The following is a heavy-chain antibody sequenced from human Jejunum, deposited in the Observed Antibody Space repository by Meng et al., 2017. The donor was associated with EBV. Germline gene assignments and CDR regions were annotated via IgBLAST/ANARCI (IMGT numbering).Heavy chain of an antibody. CDR1: GGSIYSSSYF. Sequence: QLQLQESGPGVVKPSESLSLSCSVSGGSIYSSSYFWVWIRQPPGKGLEWIGSVYYSGSSYHNPSLESRVTVSVDTSKNQFSLKLTSVTAADTAVYYCARGAYFDYWGQGTLVTVSS. CDR3: ARGAYFDY. J-gene: IGHJ4*02. CDR2: VYYSGSS. V-gene: IGHV4-39*07.